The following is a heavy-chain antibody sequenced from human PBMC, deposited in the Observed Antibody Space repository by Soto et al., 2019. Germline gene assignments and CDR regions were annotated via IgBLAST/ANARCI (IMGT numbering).Heavy chain of an antibody. CDR2: IYYSGST. V-gene: IGHV4-59*01. D-gene: IGHD6-13*01. CDR1: GGSISSYY. Sequence: SEMLSLTCTVSGGSISSYYWSWIRQPPGKGLEWIGYIYYSGSTNYNPSLKSRVTISVDTSKNQFSLKLSSVTAADTAVYYCARGPPLIAAAGTGDYYYYMDVWGKGTTVTVSS. J-gene: IGHJ6*03. CDR3: ARGPPLIAAAGTGDYYYYMDV.